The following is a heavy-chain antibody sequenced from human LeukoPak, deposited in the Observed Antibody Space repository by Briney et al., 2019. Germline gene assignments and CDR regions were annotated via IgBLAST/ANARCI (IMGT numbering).Heavy chain of an antibody. V-gene: IGHV1-8*01. Sequence: ASVKVSCKASGYTFTSYDINWVRQATGQGLEWMGWMNHNSGNTGYAQKFQGRVTMTRNTSISTAYMELSSLRSEDTAVYYCARAFCSGGSCYFLFPSGFDYWGQGTLVTVSS. J-gene: IGHJ4*02. D-gene: IGHD2-15*01. CDR2: MNHNSGNT. CDR1: GYTFTSYD. CDR3: ARAFCSGGSCYFLFPSGFDY.